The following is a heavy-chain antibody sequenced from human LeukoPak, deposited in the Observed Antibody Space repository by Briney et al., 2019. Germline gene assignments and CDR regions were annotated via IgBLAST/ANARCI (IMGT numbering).Heavy chain of an antibody. D-gene: IGHD4-17*01. CDR3: ARDLVTVTKGFDI. V-gene: IGHV4-59*11. J-gene: IGHJ4*02. Sequence: PSETLSLTCAVSDDSFSSHYWTWIRQPPGKGLEWIGYISYIGSTNYNPSLKSRVTISIDTSKNQFSLKLSSVTAADTAVYYCARDLVTVTKGFDIWGQGTLVVVDS. CDR2: ISYIGST. CDR1: DDSFSSHY.